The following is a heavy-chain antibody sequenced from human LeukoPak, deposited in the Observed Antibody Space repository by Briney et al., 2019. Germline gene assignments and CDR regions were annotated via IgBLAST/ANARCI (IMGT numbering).Heavy chain of an antibody. D-gene: IGHD2-2*01. J-gene: IGHJ4*02. V-gene: IGHV3-23*01. CDR1: GFTFSTYA. CDR2: ISGSGGST. CDR3: VKDRCDRTTCPEV. Sequence: GGSLRLSCAASGFTFSTYAMTWVRQAPGEGLEWVSGISGSGGSTYYTDSVKGRFTISRDNSKNTLHLQMSSLRAEDTALYYCVKDRCDRTTCPEVWGQGTLVTVSS.